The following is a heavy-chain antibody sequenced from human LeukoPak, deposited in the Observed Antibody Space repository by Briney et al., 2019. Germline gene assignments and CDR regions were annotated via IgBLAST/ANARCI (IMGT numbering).Heavy chain of an antibody. J-gene: IGHJ3*02. CDR2: ISGDGGST. Sequence: PGGSLRLSCAASGFTFDDYAMHWVRQAPGKGLEWVSLISGDGGSTYYADSVKGRFTISRDNSKNSLYLQMNSLRTEDTALHYCAKDMGIVVVVAGRHDTFDIWGQGTMVTVSS. CDR3: AKDMGIVVVVAGRHDTFDI. D-gene: IGHD2-15*01. CDR1: GFTFDDYA. V-gene: IGHV3-43*02.